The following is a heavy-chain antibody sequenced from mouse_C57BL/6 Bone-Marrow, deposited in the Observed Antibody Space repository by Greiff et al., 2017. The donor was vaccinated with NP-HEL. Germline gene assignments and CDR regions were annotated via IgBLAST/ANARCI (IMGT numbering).Heavy chain of an antibody. CDR2: INPYNGGT. J-gene: IGHJ4*01. V-gene: IGHV1-19*01. CDR3: ARSERPSYAMDY. CDR1: GYTFTDYY. Sequence: EVQLQQSGPVLVKPGASVKMSCKASGYTFTDYYMNWVKQSHGKSLEWIGVINPYNGGTSYNQKFKGKATLTVGKSSSTAYMELNSLTSEDSAVYYCARSERPSYAMDYWGQGTSVTVSS.